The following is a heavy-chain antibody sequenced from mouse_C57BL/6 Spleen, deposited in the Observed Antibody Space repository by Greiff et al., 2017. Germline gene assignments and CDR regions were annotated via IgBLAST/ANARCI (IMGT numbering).Heavy chain of an antibody. Sequence: QVQLKQSGPELVKPGASVKISCKASGYAFRSSWMNWVKQRPGKGLEWIGRIYPGDGDTNYNGKFKGKATLTADKSSSTAYMQLSSLTSEDSAVYFCARGETYDYDDVYYFDYWGQGTTRTGSS. D-gene: IGHD2-4*01. CDR2: IYPGDGDT. V-gene: IGHV1-82*01. CDR1: GYAFRSSW. CDR3: ARGETYDYDDVYYFDY. J-gene: IGHJ2*01.